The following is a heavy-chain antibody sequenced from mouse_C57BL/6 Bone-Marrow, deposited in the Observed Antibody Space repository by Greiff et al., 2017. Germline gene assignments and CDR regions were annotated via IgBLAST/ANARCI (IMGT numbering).Heavy chain of an antibody. V-gene: IGHV7-3*01. D-gene: IGHD2-1*01. CDR1: GFTFPDYY. Sequence: EVMLVESGGGLVQPGGSLSLSCAASGFTFPDYYISWVRQPPGKALEWLGFIRNKANGYTTEYSASVKGRFPISRDNSQSILYLQMNALRAEDSATYYCARYSNYLYYFDYWGQGTTLTVSS. CDR3: ARYSNYLYYFDY. CDR2: IRNKANGYTT. J-gene: IGHJ2*01.